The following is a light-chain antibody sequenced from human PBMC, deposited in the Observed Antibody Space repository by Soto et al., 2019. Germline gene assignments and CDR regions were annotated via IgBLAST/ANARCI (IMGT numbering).Light chain of an antibody. CDR2: AAS. J-gene: IGKJ1*01. CDR3: QQDYSYPWT. V-gene: IGKV1-8*01. Sequence: AIRMTQSPSSFSASTGDRVTITCRASQGISSYLAWYQQKPGKDPKLLIYAASTLQSGVPSRFSGSGSRTAFTLTISWLQSENFATHYWQQDYSYPWTFGKGTKVEIK. CDR1: QGISSY.